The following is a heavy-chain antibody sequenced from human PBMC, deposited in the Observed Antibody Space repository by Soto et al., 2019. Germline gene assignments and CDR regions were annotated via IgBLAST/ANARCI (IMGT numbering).Heavy chain of an antibody. CDR2: ISGSGGST. V-gene: IGHV3-23*01. J-gene: IGHJ4*02. CDR1: GFTFSSYA. D-gene: IGHD2-2*01. CDR3: AKSPLIVVVPAARLFDY. Sequence: PGGSLRLCCAASGFTFSSYAMSWVRQAPGKGLEWVSAISGSGGSTYYADSVKGRFTISRDNSKNTLYLQMNSLRAEDTAVYYCAKSPLIVVVPAARLFDYWGQGTLVTVSS.